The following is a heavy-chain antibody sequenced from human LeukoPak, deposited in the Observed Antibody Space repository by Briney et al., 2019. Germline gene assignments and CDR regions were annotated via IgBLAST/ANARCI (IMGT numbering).Heavy chain of an antibody. D-gene: IGHD5-18*01. CDR1: GYTLTKLS. V-gene: IGHV1-24*01. Sequence: RVASVKVSCKVSGYTLTKLSMHWVRQAPGKGLEWMGGFDPEDGKTNYAETVKGRVTITRDTSKDTVYMEMNSLTSEDTAVYYCDRFYTALVSGVPTPKDMDVWGQGTTVTVSS. CDR3: DRFYTALVSGVPTPKDMDV. J-gene: IGHJ6*02. CDR2: FDPEDGKT.